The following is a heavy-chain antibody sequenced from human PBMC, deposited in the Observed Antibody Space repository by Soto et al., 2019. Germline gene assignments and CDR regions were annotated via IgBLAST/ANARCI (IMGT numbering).Heavy chain of an antibody. CDR2: FDPEDGQT. CDR3: ARDLDSSGFVGAFDI. D-gene: IGHD2-15*01. V-gene: IGHV1-24*01. J-gene: IGHJ3*02. CDR1: GYTINELS. Sequence: ASVKVCCKVSGYTINELSMQWVGQETGKGLEWMGGFDPEDGQTIYAQKFQGWVTMTRDTSISTAYMELSRLRSDDTAVYYCARDLDSSGFVGAFDIWGQGTMVTVSS.